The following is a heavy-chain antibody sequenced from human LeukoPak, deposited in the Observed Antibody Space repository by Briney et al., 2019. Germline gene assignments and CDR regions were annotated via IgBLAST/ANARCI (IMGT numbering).Heavy chain of an antibody. CDR1: GGSISSGSYY. J-gene: IGHJ4*02. V-gene: IGHV4-61*02. CDR2: IYTSGST. Sequence: SETLSLTCTVSGGSISSGSYYWSWLRQPAGKGLEWIGRIYTSGSTNYNPSLKSRVTISVDTSKNQFSLKLSSVTAADTAVYYCATGEYYFDYWGQGTLVTVSS. CDR3: ATGEYYFDY.